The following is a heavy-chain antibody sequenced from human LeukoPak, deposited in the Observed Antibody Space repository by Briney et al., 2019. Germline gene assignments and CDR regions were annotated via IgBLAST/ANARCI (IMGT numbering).Heavy chain of an antibody. CDR2: FYYSRTT. Sequence: PSETLSLTCTVSGASISSTSYYWGWIRQPPGKGLEWIGSFYYSRTTYYNPSLKSRVTISVDTSKNQFSLKLSSVTAADTAVYYCARDNSYCSRTSCYGREPNWFDPWGQGTLVTVSS. J-gene: IGHJ5*02. CDR1: GASISSTSYY. V-gene: IGHV4-39*07. D-gene: IGHD2-2*01. CDR3: ARDNSYCSRTSCYGREPNWFDP.